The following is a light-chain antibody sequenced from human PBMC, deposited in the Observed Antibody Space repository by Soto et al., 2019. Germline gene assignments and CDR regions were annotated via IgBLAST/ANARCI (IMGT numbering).Light chain of an antibody. Sequence: EVVITQSPATLSVSPGERVTLSCRSSQSVADNLAWFQQKPGQGPRILIYGASTRDTGIPARFSGSGSEADFTLTVSSLRSEDSAVYYCQQYNYWPITFGQGTRLEIK. V-gene: IGKV3D-15*01. CDR2: GAS. CDR1: QSVADN. CDR3: QQYNYWPIT. J-gene: IGKJ5*01.